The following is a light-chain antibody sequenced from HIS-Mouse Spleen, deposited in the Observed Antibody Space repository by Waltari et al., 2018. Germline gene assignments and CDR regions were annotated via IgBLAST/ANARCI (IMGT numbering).Light chain of an antibody. V-gene: IGKV3-11*01. CDR3: QQYNNWPYT. CDR1: QSVSSY. Sequence: EIVLTQSPATLSLSPGERATLSCRASQSVSSYLAWYQQKPGQAPRLLIYDASNRATGIPARFSGSGSGTEFTLTISSLQSEDFAVYYCQQYNNWPYTFGQGPSWRSN. CDR2: DAS. J-gene: IGKJ2*01.